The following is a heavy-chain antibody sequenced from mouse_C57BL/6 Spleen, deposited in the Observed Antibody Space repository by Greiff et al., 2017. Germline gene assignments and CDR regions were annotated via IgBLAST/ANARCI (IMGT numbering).Heavy chain of an antibody. J-gene: IGHJ2*01. CDR3: ARGDGYFFVGY. V-gene: IGHV3-6*01. Sequence: EVQLQESGPGLVKPSQSLSITCSATGYSITSGYYWNWIRKFPGNKLEWMGYISYDGSNNYNPPFKNRISITRDTSKNQFFLKLNSVTTEDTATYYCARGDGYFFVGYWGQGTTLTVSS. CDR2: ISYDGSN. CDR1: GYSITSGYY. D-gene: IGHD2-3*01.